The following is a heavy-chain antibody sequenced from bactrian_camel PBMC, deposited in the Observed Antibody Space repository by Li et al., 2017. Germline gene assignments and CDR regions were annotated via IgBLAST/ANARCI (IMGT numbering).Heavy chain of an antibody. CDR3: ATGPYGLGVLMHNHDLAT. D-gene: IGHD5*01. V-gene: IGHV3S55*01. J-gene: IGHJ4*01. CDR1: GDTRSYA. Sequence: HVQLVESGGGSVQAGGSLTLSCAASGDTRSYALGWFRLAPGQKREAVAAIDDDGATYLNPFLKDRFTVARDNVKNTLDLSMNNLKPEDSAMYCCATGPYGLGVLMHNHDLATWGQGTQVTVS. CDR2: IDDDGAT.